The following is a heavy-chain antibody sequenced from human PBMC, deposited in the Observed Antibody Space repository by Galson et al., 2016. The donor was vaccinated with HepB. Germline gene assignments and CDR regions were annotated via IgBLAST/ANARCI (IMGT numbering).Heavy chain of an antibody. CDR2: IKRMTDGGTT. CDR3: TTDDMTYSSDWRPFDY. Sequence: SLRLSCAVSGLTFSKAWMTWVRQAPGKGLEWVGHIKRMTDGGTTHYAAPVKGRFTISRDDSKNMMYLQMNSLKTEDTAMYHCTTDDMTYSSDWRPFDYWGQGTLVTVSS. J-gene: IGHJ4*02. CDR1: GLTFSKAW. D-gene: IGHD6-25*01. V-gene: IGHV3-15*01.